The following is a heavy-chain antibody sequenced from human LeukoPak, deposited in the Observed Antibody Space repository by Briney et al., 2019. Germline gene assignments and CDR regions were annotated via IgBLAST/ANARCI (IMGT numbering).Heavy chain of an antibody. CDR2: ISAYNGNT. V-gene: IGHV1-18*01. CDR3: ARLVAYDSSDELQH. CDR1: GYTFTSYG. Sequence: ASVKVSCKASGYTFTSYGISWVRQAPGQGLEWMGWISAYNGNTNYAQKLQGRVTMTTDTSTSTAYMELRSLRSDDTAVYYCARLVAYDSSDELQHWGQGTLVTVSS. D-gene: IGHD3-22*01. J-gene: IGHJ1*01.